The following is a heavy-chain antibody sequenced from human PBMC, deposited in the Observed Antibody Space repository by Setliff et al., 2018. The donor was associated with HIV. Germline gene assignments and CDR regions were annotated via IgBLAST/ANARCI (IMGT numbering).Heavy chain of an antibody. CDR3: AKGGGFYGDYTFDY. J-gene: IGHJ4*02. D-gene: IGHD4-17*01. CDR1: GGSFSAYY. CDR2: INHGGST. V-gene: IGHV4-34*01. Sequence: SETLSLTCAVYGGSFSAYYWSWIRQSPGKGLGWIGAINHGGSTNYNPSLKSRVSISMDSSKNKFSLKVTSVTSADTAVYYCAKGGGFYGDYTFDYWGQGNLVTVSS.